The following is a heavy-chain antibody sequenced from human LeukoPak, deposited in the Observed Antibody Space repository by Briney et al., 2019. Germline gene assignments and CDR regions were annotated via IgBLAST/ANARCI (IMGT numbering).Heavy chain of an antibody. CDR2: ISSSSSTI. J-gene: IGHJ4*02. D-gene: IGHD6-13*01. CDR3: AKDRQYSSTAFDY. Sequence: GGSLRLSCAASGFTFSSYSMNWVRQAPGKGLEWVSYISSSSSTIYYADSVKGRFTISRDNAKNSLYLQMNSLRAEDTAVYCCAKDRQYSSTAFDYWGQGTLVTVSS. V-gene: IGHV3-48*04. CDR1: GFTFSSYS.